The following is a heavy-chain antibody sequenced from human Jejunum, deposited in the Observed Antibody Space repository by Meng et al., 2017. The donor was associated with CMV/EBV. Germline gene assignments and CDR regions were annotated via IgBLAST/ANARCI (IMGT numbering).Heavy chain of an antibody. CDR1: FSRSSSGLS. V-gene: IGHV2-5*01. J-gene: IGHJ4*02. D-gene: IGHD2-2*02. CDR2: IYWTSEK. CDR3: AHDSAGRYTSTHFDC. Sequence: FSRSSSGLSKGGSRQPPKKAQGWLALIYWTSEKLYRPSLKSRLTITKDTSRNQVVLTMTNMDPVDTATYYCAHDSAGRYTSTHFDCWGQGTLVTVSS.